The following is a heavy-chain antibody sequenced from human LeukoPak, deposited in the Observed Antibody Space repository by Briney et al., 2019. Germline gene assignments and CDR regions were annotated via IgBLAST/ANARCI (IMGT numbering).Heavy chain of an antibody. CDR1: GFTFSSYG. V-gene: IGHV3-33*01. CDR3: ARTAQYYDILTGYHDY. Sequence: PGGSLRLSCAASGFTFSSYGMHWVRQAPGKGLEWVAVIWYDGSNKYYADSVKGRFTISRDDSKNTLYLQMNSLRAEDTAVYYCARTAQYYDILTGYHDYWGQGTLVTVSS. D-gene: IGHD3-9*01. CDR2: IWYDGSNK. J-gene: IGHJ4*02.